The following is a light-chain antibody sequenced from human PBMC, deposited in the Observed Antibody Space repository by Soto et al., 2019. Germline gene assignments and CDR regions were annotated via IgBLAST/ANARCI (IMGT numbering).Light chain of an antibody. Sequence: DIQMTQSPSTLSASVGDRVTITCRASQSIKSWLAWYQQKPGKAPRLLIYRASSLEGGVPSRFSGSGSGAEFTLTISSLLPDDFATYYCQHYDSYSGTFGPGTKVDIK. CDR3: QHYDSYSGT. J-gene: IGKJ3*01. CDR2: RAS. CDR1: QSIKSW. V-gene: IGKV1-5*03.